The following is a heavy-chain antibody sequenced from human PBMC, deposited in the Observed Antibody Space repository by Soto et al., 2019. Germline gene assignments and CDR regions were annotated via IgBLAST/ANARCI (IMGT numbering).Heavy chain of an antibody. CDR3: ARGYWAGGMDV. D-gene: IGHD2-8*02. V-gene: IGHV3-53*01. Sequence: EVQLVESGGGLIQSGGSLSLSCEASGFTVSGNYMNWVGQAPGKGLEWVSVIYSDNKTYYADSVKGRFTISRDKSKNTLYIQMNSLRAEDTAIYYCARGYWAGGMDVWGQGTTITVSS. CDR1: GFTVSGNY. J-gene: IGHJ6*02. CDR2: IYSDNKT.